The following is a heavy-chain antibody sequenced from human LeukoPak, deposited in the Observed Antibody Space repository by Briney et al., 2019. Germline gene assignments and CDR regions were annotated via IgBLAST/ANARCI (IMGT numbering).Heavy chain of an antibody. V-gene: IGHV4-39*07. J-gene: IGHJ5*02. CDR2: IYYSGST. CDR1: GGSISSSSYY. CDR3: ARDLDYGGNLNWFDP. Sequence: ASGTLSLTCTVSGGSISSSSYYWGWIRQPPGKGLEWIGSIYYSGSTYYNPSLKSRVTISVDTSKNQFSLKLSSVTAADTAVYYCARDLDYGGNLNWFDPWGQGTLVTVSS. D-gene: IGHD4-23*01.